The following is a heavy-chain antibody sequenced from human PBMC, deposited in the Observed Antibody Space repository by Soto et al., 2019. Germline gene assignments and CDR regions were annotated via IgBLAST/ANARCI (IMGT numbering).Heavy chain of an antibody. CDR2: IYSGGST. Sequence: EVQLVESGGGLIQPGGSLRLSCAASGFTVSSNYMSCVRQAPGKGLEWVSVIYSGGSTYYADSVKGRFTISRDISRNTLYLQMNSLRAEDTAVYYCARDRVESGYPEYFQHWGQGTLVTVSS. V-gene: IGHV3-53*01. CDR3: ARDRVESGYPEYFQH. D-gene: IGHD3-22*01. J-gene: IGHJ1*01. CDR1: GFTVSSNY.